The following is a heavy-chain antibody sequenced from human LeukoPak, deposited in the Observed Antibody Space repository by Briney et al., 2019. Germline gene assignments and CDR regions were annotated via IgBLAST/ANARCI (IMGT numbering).Heavy chain of an antibody. D-gene: IGHD6-19*01. Sequence: ASVKVSCKASGYTFTSYGISWVRQAPGQGLEWMGWISAYNGNTNYAQKLQGRVTMTTDTSTSTAYMELRSLRSDDTAVYYCARPPVNTKISSGTTPDAFDIWGQGTMVTVSS. CDR3: ARPPVNTKISSGTTPDAFDI. CDR1: GYTFTSYG. CDR2: ISAYNGNT. J-gene: IGHJ3*02. V-gene: IGHV1-18*01.